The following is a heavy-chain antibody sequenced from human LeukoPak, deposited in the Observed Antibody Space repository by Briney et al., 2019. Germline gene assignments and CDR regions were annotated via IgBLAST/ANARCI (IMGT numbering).Heavy chain of an antibody. CDR1: GGSISSSSYY. CDR2: IYYSGST. Sequence: SETPSLTCTVPGGSISSSSYYWGWIRQPPGKGLEWLGSIYYSGSTYYNPSLKRRVTISVDTSKNQFSLKLRSVTAADTAVYYCARGVPYYYDSSGYPFDYWGQGTLVTVSS. V-gene: IGHV4-39*07. D-gene: IGHD3-22*01. CDR3: ARGVPYYYDSSGYPFDY. J-gene: IGHJ4*02.